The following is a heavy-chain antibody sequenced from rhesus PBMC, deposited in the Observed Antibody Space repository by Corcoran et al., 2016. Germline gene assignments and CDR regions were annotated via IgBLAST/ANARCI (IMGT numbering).Heavy chain of an antibody. CDR2: INGNRGST. J-gene: IGHJ4*01. D-gene: IGHD1-26*01. Sequence: QVQLQESGPGLVKPSQTLSLTCAFSGGSFSSYWCSWIRQPPGQGLGWLGEINGNRGSTNYNPSLKSRVTISKDASKNQFSLKLSSVTAADTAVYYCARSGAGQTEYNDYWGQGVLVTVSS. V-gene: IGHV4-80*01. CDR1: GGSFSSYW. CDR3: ARSGAGQTEYNDY.